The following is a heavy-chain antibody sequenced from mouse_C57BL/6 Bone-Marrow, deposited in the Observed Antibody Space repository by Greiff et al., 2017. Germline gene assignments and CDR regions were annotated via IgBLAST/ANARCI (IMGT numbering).Heavy chain of an antibody. Sequence: QVHVKQSGPGLVQPSQSLSITCTVSGFSLTSYGVHWVRQSPGKGLEWLGVLWRGGSTDYNAAFMSRLSITKDNSKSQVFFKMNSLQADDTAIYYYATIEGNYAMDYWGQGTSVTVSS. CDR1: GFSLTSYG. CDR3: ATIEGNYAMDY. CDR2: LWRGGST. J-gene: IGHJ4*01. V-gene: IGHV2-5*01.